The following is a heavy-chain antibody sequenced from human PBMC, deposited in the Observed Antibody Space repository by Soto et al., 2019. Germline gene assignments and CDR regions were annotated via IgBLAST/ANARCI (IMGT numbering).Heavy chain of an antibody. Sequence: EVQLVESGGGLVKPGGSLRLSCAASGFTFSSYSMNWVRQAPGKGLEWVSSISSSSSYIYYADSVKGRFTISRDNAKNSLYLQMNSLRAEDTAVYYCARSGCTKGVCYPLFDYWGQGTLVTVSS. D-gene: IGHD2-8*01. V-gene: IGHV3-21*01. CDR3: ARSGCTKGVCYPLFDY. J-gene: IGHJ4*02. CDR1: GFTFSSYS. CDR2: ISSSSSYI.